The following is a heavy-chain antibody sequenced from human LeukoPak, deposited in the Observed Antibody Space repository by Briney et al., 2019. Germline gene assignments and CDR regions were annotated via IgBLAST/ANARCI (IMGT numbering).Heavy chain of an antibody. CDR2: ISYDGSNK. CDR1: GFTFSSYA. J-gene: IGHJ4*02. CDR3: ARESPGGSSWPEYIDY. Sequence: PGGSLRLSCAASGFTFSSYAMHWVRQAPGKGLEWVAVISYDGSNKYYADSVKGRFTISRDNSKNTLYLQMNSLRAEDTAVYYCARESPGGSSWPEYIDYWGQGTLVTVSS. V-gene: IGHV3-30-3*01. D-gene: IGHD6-13*01.